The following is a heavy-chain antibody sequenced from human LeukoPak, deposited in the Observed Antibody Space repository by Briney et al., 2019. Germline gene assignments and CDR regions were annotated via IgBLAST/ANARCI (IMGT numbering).Heavy chain of an antibody. CDR1: GYSISSGYY. D-gene: IGHD3-10*01. CDR3: ARAPDYYGSGSLPAPLDY. V-gene: IGHV4-38-2*02. J-gene: IGHJ4*02. CDR2: IYHSGST. Sequence: SETLSLTCTVSGYSISSGYYWGWIRQPPGKGLEWIGSIYHSGSTYYNPSLKSRVTISVDTSKNQFSLKLSSVTAADTAVYYCARAPDYYGSGSLPAPLDYWGQGTLVTVSS.